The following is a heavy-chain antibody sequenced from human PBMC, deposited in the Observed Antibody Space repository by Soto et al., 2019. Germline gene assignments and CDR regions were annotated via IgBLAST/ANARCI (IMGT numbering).Heavy chain of an antibody. J-gene: IGHJ3*02. CDR1: GGSISSYY. V-gene: IGHV4-59*01. CDR3: ARDNGYYDIFTGYYRSSGGAFDI. CDR2: IYYSGST. D-gene: IGHD3-9*01. Sequence: SETLSLTCTVSGGSISSYYWSWIRQPPGKGLEWIGYIYYSGSTNYNPSLKSRVTISVDTSKNQFSLKLSSVTAADTAVYYCARDNGYYDIFTGYYRSSGGAFDIRGQGTMVTVSS.